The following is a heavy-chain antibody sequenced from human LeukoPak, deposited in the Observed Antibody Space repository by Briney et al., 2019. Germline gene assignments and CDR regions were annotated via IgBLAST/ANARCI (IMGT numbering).Heavy chain of an antibody. CDR1: GYTFTSYY. CDR3: ARAGFRSSFDY. CDR2: INPSGGTT. V-gene: IGHV1-46*01. D-gene: IGHD3-10*01. Sequence: ASVKVSCKASGYTFTSYYVHWVRQAPGQGLEWMGIINPSGGTTSYAQKFQGRVTMTRDTSTSTVYMELNSLRSDDTAVYSCARAGFRSSFDYWGQGTLVTVSS. J-gene: IGHJ4*02.